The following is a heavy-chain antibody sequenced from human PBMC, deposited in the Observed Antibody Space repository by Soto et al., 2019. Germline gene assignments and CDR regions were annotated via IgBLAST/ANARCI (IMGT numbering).Heavy chain of an antibody. J-gene: IGHJ6*02. CDR3: ARGQGLVRWGGYYYGMDA. CDR2: MNPNSGNT. D-gene: IGHD1-1*01. Sequence: ASVKVSCKASGYTFTSYDINWVRQATGQGLEWMGWMNPNSGNTGYAQKFQGRVTMTRNTSISTAYMELSSLRSEDTAVYYCARGQGLVRWGGYYYGMDAWGQGTTVTVSS. CDR1: GYTFTSYD. V-gene: IGHV1-8*01.